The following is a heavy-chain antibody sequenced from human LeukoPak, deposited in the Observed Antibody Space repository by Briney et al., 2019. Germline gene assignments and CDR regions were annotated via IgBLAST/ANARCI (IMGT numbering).Heavy chain of an antibody. CDR2: IYHSGST. CDR3: ARDSGAPDYSNYLDP. Sequence: SQTLSLTCAVSGGSISSGGYSWSWIRQPPGKGLEWIGYIYHSGSTYQNPSLKSRVTISVDRSKNLFSLELNSVTAADTAVYYCARDSGAPDYSNYLDPWGQGTLVTVS. CDR1: GGSISSGGYS. J-gene: IGHJ5*02. D-gene: IGHD4-11*01. V-gene: IGHV4-30-2*01.